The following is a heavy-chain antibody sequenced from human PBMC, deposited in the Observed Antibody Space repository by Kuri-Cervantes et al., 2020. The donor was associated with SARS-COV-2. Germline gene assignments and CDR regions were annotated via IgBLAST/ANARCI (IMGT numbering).Heavy chain of an antibody. J-gene: IGHJ5*02. CDR2: IYYSGST. CDR1: GGSISSYY. CDR3: ASKLSSGWYKGFDP. D-gene: IGHD6-19*01. V-gene: IGHV4-59*12. Sequence: SETLSLTCTVSGGSISSYYWSWIRQPPGKGLEWIGYIYYSGSTTYNPSLKSRVTISVDTSKNQFSLKLSSATAADTAVYYCASKLSSGWYKGFDPWGQGTLVTVSS.